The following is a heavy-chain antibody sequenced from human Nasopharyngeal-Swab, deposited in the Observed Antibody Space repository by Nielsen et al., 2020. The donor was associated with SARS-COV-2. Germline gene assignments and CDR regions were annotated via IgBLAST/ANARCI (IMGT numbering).Heavy chain of an antibody. J-gene: IGHJ6*02. Sequence: ASATLSCNAYAYTFTSYVISWVRHAPGQGLEWMGWISAYDGNTNYAQKLKGRVTMTTDTSTSTAYMELRSMRSDYTAVDYCARVMADYYYYGMDVWGQGATVTVSS. V-gene: IGHV1-18*04. D-gene: IGHD5-24*01. CDR1: AYTFTSYV. CDR2: ISAYDGNT. CDR3: ARVMADYYYYGMDV.